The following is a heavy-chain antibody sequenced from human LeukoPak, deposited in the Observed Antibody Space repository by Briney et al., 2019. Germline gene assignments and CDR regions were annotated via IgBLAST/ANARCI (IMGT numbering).Heavy chain of an antibody. CDR1: GGSINNYY. CDR2: IYYSGST. D-gene: IGHD2-2*03. V-gene: IGHV4-59*01. J-gene: IGHJ4*02. CDR3: ARDKHLGFSSGTKYYPYYFDS. Sequence: SETLSLTCTVSGGSINNYYWSWIRQPPGKGLEWIGYIYYSGSTNYNPSLKSRVTISVDTAKNHLSVNLTSVTDADTAVYYCARDKHLGFSSGTKYYPYYFDSWGQGIQVTVSS.